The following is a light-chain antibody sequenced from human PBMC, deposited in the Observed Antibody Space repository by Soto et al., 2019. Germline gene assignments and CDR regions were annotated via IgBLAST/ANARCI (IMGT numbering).Light chain of an antibody. J-gene: IGKJ5*01. V-gene: IGKV3-15*01. CDR1: QSVSSN. CDR3: QQYDNWPPIT. Sequence: EIGMTQSPATLSVSPGERATRSCRASQSVSSNLAWYQQKPGQAPRLLIYGASTRATGVPARFSGSASGTEFTLTISSLQSEDFAVYYCQQYDNWPPITVGQGTRLEI. CDR2: GAS.